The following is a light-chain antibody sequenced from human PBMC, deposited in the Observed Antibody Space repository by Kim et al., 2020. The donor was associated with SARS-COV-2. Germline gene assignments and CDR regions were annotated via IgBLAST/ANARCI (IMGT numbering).Light chain of an antibody. CDR3: QAWGSSTEV. CDR1: KLGDKF. J-gene: IGLJ2*01. V-gene: IGLV3-1*01. Sequence: SVSPGQTASITCSRYKLGDKFACLYQQKPCQSPVLVIYQDSKRPSGIPERFSGSNSGNTATLTLSGTQSMDEADYYCQAWGSSTEVFGGGTQLTVL. CDR2: QDS.